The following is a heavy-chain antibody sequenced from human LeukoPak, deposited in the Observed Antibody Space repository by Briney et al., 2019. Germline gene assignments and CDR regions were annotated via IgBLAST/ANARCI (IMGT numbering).Heavy chain of an antibody. J-gene: IGHJ4*02. CDR1: GDSVSSGRAA. D-gene: IGHD1-14*01. CDR3: ARDWDGRYFDY. CDR2: TYYRSRWDN. Sequence: SQTLSLTCAISGDSVSSGRAAWNWIRQSTSRGLEWLRRTYYRSRWDNDYAESVDSRITINPDTSENQFSLQVNSMTPEDTAVYYCARDWDGRYFDYWGQGILVTVSS. V-gene: IGHV6-1*01.